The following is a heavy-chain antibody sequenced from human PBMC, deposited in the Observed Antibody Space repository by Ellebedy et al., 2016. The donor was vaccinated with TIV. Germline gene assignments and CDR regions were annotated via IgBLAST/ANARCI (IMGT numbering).Heavy chain of an antibody. V-gene: IGHV1-46*01. CDR1: GYTFTTHY. D-gene: IGHD2-2*01. Sequence: AASVKVSCKASGYTFTTHYMHWVRQAPGQGLEWMGITDPTGGSPTYAQKFQGRVTMTRDTSTSTVYMELSSLRSEDTAVYYCARISSYAFDYWGQGTLVTVSS. CDR2: TDPTGGSP. CDR3: ARISSYAFDY. J-gene: IGHJ4*02.